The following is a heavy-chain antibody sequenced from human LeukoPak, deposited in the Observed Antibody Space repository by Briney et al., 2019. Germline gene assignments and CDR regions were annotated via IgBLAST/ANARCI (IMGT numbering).Heavy chain of an antibody. Sequence: GGSLRLSCAASGFTSSSYSMNWVRQAPGKGLEWVSSISGSSYYIYYADSVKGRFTISRDNAKNSLYLQMNSLRAEDTAVYYCAKILAGAGTSFRPFDYWGQGTLVTVSS. CDR3: AKILAGAGTSFRPFDY. CDR2: ISGSSYYI. V-gene: IGHV3-21*01. D-gene: IGHD6-19*01. CDR1: GFTSSSYS. J-gene: IGHJ4*02.